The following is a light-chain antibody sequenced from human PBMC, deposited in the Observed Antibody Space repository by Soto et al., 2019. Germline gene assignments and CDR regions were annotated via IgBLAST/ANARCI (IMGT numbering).Light chain of an antibody. CDR3: QSLNRFPHS. Sequence: DIQMTQSPSSLSASVGDRVTITCQASQDISSYLAWYQQNPGKAPKLLIYLASTLHSGVPSSFSGSGSGTDFSLTISSLQPEDAATYYCQSLNRFPHSFGGGTKVDTK. V-gene: IGKV1-9*01. CDR1: QDISSY. CDR2: LAS. J-gene: IGKJ4*01.